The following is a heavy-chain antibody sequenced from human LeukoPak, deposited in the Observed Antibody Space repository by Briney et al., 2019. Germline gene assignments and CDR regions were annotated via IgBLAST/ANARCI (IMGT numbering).Heavy chain of an antibody. CDR2: MNPNSGNT. D-gene: IGHD1-7*01. Sequence: GSSVKVSCMASGYTFTSYDINWVRQATGQGLEWMGWMNPNSGNTGYAQKFQGRVTMTRNTSISTAYMELSSLRSEDTAVYYCARALNGITVTTHCFDYWGQGTLVTVSS. J-gene: IGHJ4*02. CDR1: GYTFTSYD. V-gene: IGHV1-8*01. CDR3: ARALNGITVTTHCFDY.